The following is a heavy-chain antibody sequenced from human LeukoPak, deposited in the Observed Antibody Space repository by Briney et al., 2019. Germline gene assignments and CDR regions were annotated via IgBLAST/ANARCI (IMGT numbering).Heavy chain of an antibody. D-gene: IGHD6-13*01. CDR2: IKQDGSEK. V-gene: IGHV3-7*01. CDR1: GFTFSTYW. J-gene: IGHJ4*02. Sequence: GGSLRLSCAASGFTFSTYWMSWVRQAPGKGLEWVANIKQDGSEKYYVDSVKGRFTISRDNAKNSLYLQMNSLRAEDTAMHYCARDSAGNDCWGQGTLVTVSS. CDR3: ARDSAGNDC.